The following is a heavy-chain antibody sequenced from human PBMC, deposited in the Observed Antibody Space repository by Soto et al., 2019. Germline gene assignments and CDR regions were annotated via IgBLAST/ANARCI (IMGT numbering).Heavy chain of an antibody. CDR3: AKDYYDSSGYYYGPSDAFDI. Sequence: PGGSLRLSCAASGFTFDDYAMHWVRQAPGKGLEWVSGISWNSGSIGYADSGKGRFTISRDNAKNSLYLQMNSLRAEDTALYYCAKDYYDSSGYYYGPSDAFDIWGQGTMVTVSS. J-gene: IGHJ3*02. D-gene: IGHD3-22*01. CDR2: ISWNSGSI. CDR1: GFTFDDYA. V-gene: IGHV3-9*01.